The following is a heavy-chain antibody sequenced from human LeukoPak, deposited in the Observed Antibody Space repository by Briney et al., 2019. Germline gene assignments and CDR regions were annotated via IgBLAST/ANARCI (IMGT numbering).Heavy chain of an antibody. CDR3: ARHPRATVTMGPYFDY. CDR2: IIPIFGTA. CDR1: GYTFTSYG. D-gene: IGHD4-17*01. V-gene: IGHV1-69*05. Sequence: ASVKVSCKASGYTFTSYGISWVRQAPGQGLEWMGRIIPIFGTANYAQKFQGRVTITTDESTSTAYMELSSLRSEDTAVYYCARHPRATVTMGPYFDYWGQGTLVTVSS. J-gene: IGHJ4*02.